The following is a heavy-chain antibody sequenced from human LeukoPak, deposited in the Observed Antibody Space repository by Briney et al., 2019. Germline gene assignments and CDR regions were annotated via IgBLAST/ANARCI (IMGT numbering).Heavy chain of an antibody. CDR1: GGSFSGYY. D-gene: IGHD6-19*01. J-gene: IGHJ4*02. CDR3: ARAGYSSGWFDY. V-gene: IGHV4-34*01. Sequence: SETLSLTCAVYGGSFSGYYWSWIRQPPGKGLEWIGEINHSGSTNYNPSLKSRVTISVDTSKNQFSLKLSSVTAVDTAVYYCARAGYSSGWFDYWGQGTLVTVSS. CDR2: INHSGST.